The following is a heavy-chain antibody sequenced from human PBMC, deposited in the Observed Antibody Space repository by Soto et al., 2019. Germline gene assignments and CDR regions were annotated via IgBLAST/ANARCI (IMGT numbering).Heavy chain of an antibody. V-gene: IGHV1-46*01. D-gene: IGHD1-1*01. J-gene: IGHJ4*02. CDR1: GFTFTNYY. CDR2: INPSGGGT. CDR3: ARDSGDTTLRQWGRSFHY. Sequence: QVQLVQSGAEVKKPGASVKVSCKASGFTFTNYYIHWVRQAPGQGLEWMGLINPSGGGTLYAQKFQGRVTVTRDTSKGTVYMELSNLRSEDTAVYFCARDSGDTTLRQWGRSFHYWGQGTLVTVSS.